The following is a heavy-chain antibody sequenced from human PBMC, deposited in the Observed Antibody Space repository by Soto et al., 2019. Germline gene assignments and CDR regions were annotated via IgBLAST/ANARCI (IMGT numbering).Heavy chain of an antibody. Sequence: PGGPLRLSCAVSGFNVRSSWMSWVRQAPGKGLEWVASIKEDGSEIYYLHSVRGRFSISRDSAGNALHLTMNYLSAEDTGLYFCARDIVFDYVNWGQGTLVTVSS. CDR3: ARDIVFDYVN. V-gene: IGHV3-7*01. CDR2: IKEDGSEI. CDR1: GFNVRSSW. J-gene: IGHJ4*02. D-gene: IGHD2-15*01.